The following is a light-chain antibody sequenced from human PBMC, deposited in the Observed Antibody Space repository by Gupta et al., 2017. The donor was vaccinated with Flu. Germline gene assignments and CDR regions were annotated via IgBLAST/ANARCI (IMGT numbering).Light chain of an antibody. V-gene: IGLV2-14*01. J-gene: IGLJ3*02. CDR2: EVR. CDR1: HSDIGGYEY. Sequence: QSALTQPASVSGSPGQSITISCTGSHSDIGGYEYVSWYQKHPGKAPKLIIYEVRYRPSGVSNRFSGSKSGTMAALTTSGLQAEDEADYYCGSYTRSTTLEGFGGGTKVTVL. CDR3: GSYTRSTTLEG.